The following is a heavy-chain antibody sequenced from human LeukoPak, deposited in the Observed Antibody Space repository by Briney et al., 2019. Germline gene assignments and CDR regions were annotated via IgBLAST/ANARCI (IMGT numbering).Heavy chain of an antibody. Sequence: SETLSLTCTVSGGSISSYYWSWIRQPPGKGLEWIGYIYYSGSTNYNPSLKSRVTISVDTSKNQFSLKLSSVTAADTAVYYCARGRDGTRAFDIWGQGTMVTVSS. CDR2: IYYSGST. CDR1: GGSISSYY. J-gene: IGHJ3*02. D-gene: IGHD5-24*01. CDR3: ARGRDGTRAFDI. V-gene: IGHV4-59*12.